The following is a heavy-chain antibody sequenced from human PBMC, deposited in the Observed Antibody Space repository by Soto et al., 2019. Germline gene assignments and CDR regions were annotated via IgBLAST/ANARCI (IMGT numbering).Heavy chain of an antibody. D-gene: IGHD2-2*01. J-gene: IGHJ6*02. CDR2: ISAYNGNT. CDR1: CYTFTSYG. V-gene: IGHV1-18*01. Sequence: SAKVSCKASCYTFTSYGISWVRQAPGQGLEWMGWISAYNGNTNYAQKLQGRVTMTTDTSTSTAYMELRSLRSDDTAVYYCAREYPYYYYGMDVWGQGTTVTVSS. CDR3: AREYPYYYYGMDV.